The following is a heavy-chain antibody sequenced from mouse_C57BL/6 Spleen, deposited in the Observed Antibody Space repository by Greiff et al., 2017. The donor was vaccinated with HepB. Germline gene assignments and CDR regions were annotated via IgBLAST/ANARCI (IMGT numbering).Heavy chain of an antibody. J-gene: IGHJ2*01. CDR3: ARGVRYIDY. V-gene: IGHV1-26*01. CDR2: INPNNGGT. D-gene: IGHD1-1*01. Sequence: EVKLQQSGPELVKPGASVKISCKASGYTFTDYYMNWVKQSHGKSLEWIGDINPNNGGTSYNQKFKGKATLTVDKSSSTAYMELRSLTSEDSAVYYCARGVRYIDYWGQGTTLTVSS. CDR1: GYTFTDYY.